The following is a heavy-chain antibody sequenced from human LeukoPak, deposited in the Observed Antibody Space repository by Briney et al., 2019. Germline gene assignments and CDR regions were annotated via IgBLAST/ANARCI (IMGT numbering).Heavy chain of an antibody. Sequence: GGSLRLSCAASGFTFSSYGMHWVRQAPGKGLEWVAVISYDGSNKYYADSVKGRFTISRDNSKNTLYLQMNSLRAEDTAVYYCARASRYTYYYDSSGPGGAFDIWGQGTMVTVSS. CDR2: ISYDGSNK. D-gene: IGHD3-22*01. CDR1: GFTFSSYG. J-gene: IGHJ3*02. CDR3: ARASRYTYYYDSSGPGGAFDI. V-gene: IGHV3-30*03.